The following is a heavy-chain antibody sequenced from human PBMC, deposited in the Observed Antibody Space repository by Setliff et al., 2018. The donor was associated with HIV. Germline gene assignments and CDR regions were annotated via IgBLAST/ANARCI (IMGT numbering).Heavy chain of an antibody. CDR2: IFTGGTT. CDR3: ARGVTLYGVVEYLDY. V-gene: IGHV4-4*08. CDR1: GGSFRSYY. Sequence: SETLSLTCTVSGGSFRSYYWSWIRQSPGKGLEWLGYIFTGGTTKYNPSLESRVTISVDTSRNQFSLKLAYVTAADTAVYYCARGVTLYGVVEYLDYWAQGTLVTVSS. D-gene: IGHD3-3*01. J-gene: IGHJ4*02.